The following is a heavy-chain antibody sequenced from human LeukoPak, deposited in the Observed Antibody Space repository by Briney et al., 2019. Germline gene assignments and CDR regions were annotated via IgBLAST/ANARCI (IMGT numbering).Heavy chain of an antibody. CDR2: INWNGGST. CDR3: ARDILAYGSGPSGYFDL. D-gene: IGHD3-10*01. V-gene: IGHV3-20*04. J-gene: IGHJ2*01. CDR1: GFTLSSYG. Sequence: GGSLRLSCAASGFTLSSYGMSWVRQAPGKGLEWVSGINWNGGSTGYADSVKGRFTISRDNAKNSLYLQMNSLRAEDTALYYCARDILAYGSGPSGYFDLWGRGTLVTVSS.